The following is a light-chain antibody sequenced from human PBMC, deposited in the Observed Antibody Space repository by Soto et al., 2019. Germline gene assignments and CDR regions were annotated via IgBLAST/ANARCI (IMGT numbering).Light chain of an antibody. CDR1: QSVGSSY. Sequence: IGLKQSPGTLSLSTGERATLSCRASQSVGSSYLAWYQQKPGQAPRLLIYGASSRATGIPDRFSGSGSGTDFTLTISSLEPEDFAVYYCQQYNNWPRTFGQGTKVDNK. J-gene: IGKJ1*01. CDR3: QQYNNWPRT. CDR2: GAS. V-gene: IGKV3-20*01.